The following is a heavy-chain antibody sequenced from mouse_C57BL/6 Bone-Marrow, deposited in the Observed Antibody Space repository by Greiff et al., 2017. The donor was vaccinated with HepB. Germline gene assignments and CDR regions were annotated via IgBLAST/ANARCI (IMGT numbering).Heavy chain of an antibody. CDR2: IDPNSGGT. Sequence: QVHVKQSGAELVKPGASVKLSCKASGYTFTSYWMHWVKQRPGRGLEWIGRIDPNSGGTKYNEKFKSKATLTVDKPSSTAYMQLSSLTSEDSAVYYCARANYGSSIYYAMDYWGQGTSVTVSS. CDR3: ARANYGSSIYYAMDY. CDR1: GYTFTSYW. D-gene: IGHD1-1*01. V-gene: IGHV1-72*01. J-gene: IGHJ4*01.